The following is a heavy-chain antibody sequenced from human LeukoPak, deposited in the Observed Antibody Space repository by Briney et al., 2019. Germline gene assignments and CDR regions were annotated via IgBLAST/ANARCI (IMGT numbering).Heavy chain of an antibody. Sequence: ASVQVSCEASGYTFTSYAMYWVRQAPGQRLEWMGWINAGNGNTKYSQKIQGRVTITRNASASTAYMELSSLRFEDTAVYYCARERGRSVDYWGQGTLVTVCS. D-gene: IGHD3-16*01. CDR2: INAGNGNT. J-gene: IGHJ4*02. V-gene: IGHV1-3*01. CDR3: ARERGRSVDY. CDR1: GYTFTSYA.